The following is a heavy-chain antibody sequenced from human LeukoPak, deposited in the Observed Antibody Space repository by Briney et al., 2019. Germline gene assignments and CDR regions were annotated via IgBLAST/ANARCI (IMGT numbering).Heavy chain of an antibody. D-gene: IGHD3-22*01. V-gene: IGHV4-59*08. CDR3: ARQLHYYDSSGYYDY. J-gene: IGHJ4*02. CDR1: GASINSYY. CDR2: VHYTGST. Sequence: SETLSLTCSVSGASINSYYWSWIRQPPGKGLEWIGYVHYTGSTNYNPSLKSRVTISLDTSKTQLSLKLSSVTAADTAVYYCARQLHYYDSSGYYDYWGQGTLVTVSS.